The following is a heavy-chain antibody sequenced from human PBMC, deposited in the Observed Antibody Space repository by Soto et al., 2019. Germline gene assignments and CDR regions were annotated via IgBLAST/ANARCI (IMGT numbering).Heavy chain of an antibody. V-gene: IGHV3-48*03. CDR1: GFTFSSYE. CDR3: ARDSSFLAGATFDY. Sequence: PGGSLRLSCAASGFTFSSYEMNWVRQAPGKGLEWVSYISSSGSTIYYADSVKGRFTISRDNAKNSLYLQMNSLRAEDTAVYYCARDSSFLAGATFDYWGQGTLVTVSS. D-gene: IGHD1-26*01. J-gene: IGHJ4*02. CDR2: ISSSGSTI.